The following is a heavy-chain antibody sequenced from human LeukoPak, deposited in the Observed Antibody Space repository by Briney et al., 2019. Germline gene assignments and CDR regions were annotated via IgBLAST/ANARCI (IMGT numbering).Heavy chain of an antibody. D-gene: IGHD4-23*01. J-gene: IGHJ4*02. Sequence: PGGSLRLSCAASGFTFSSYAMSWVRQAPGKGLEWVSAISGSGGSTYYADSVKGRFTISRDNAKNSLYMQMNSLRAEDTAVYYCARDNDYGGNLNLWGQGTLVTVSS. CDR1: GFTFSSYA. CDR3: ARDNDYGGNLNL. V-gene: IGHV3-23*01. CDR2: ISGSGGST.